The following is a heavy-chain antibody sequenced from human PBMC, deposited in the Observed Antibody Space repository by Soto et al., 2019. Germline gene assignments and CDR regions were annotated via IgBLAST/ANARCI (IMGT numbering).Heavy chain of an antibody. CDR2: IIPILGIA. V-gene: IGHV1-69*02. CDR1: GGTFSSYT. Sequence: SVKVSCKASGGTFSSYTISWVRQAPGRGLEWMGRIIPILGIANYAQKFQGRVTITADKSTSTAYMELSSLRSEDTAVYYCARSPGTTGTTSGYWGQRTLVTVSS. D-gene: IGHD1-1*01. CDR3: ARSPGTTGTTSGY. J-gene: IGHJ4*02.